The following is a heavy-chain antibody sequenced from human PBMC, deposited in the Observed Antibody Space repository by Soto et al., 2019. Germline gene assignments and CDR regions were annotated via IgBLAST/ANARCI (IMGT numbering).Heavy chain of an antibody. V-gene: IGHV4-31*03. CDR1: GGSMSSGGYY. CDR3: ARAQSSYRRDFDY. CDR2: IYYSGST. D-gene: IGHD6-13*01. J-gene: IGHJ4*02. Sequence: PTETLPLTCTVSGGSMSSGGYYWSWIRTHPGKGLEWIGYIYYSGSTYYNPSLKSRVTISVDTSKNQFSLKLSSVTAADTAVYYCARAQSSYRRDFDYWGQGTLVTVSS.